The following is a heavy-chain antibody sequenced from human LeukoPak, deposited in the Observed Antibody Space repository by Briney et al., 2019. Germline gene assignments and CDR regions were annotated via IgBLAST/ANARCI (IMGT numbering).Heavy chain of an antibody. V-gene: IGHV4-39*07. Sequence: TSETLSLTCTVSGGSISSSGYYWGWIRQPPGKGLDWIGSIYYSGSTYYNPSLKSRVTISIDTSKNQFSLRLSSVTAADTAVYYCARASDYYYYYMDVWGKGTTVTVSS. CDR3: ARASDYYYYYMDV. J-gene: IGHJ6*03. CDR2: IYYSGST. CDR1: GGSISSSGYY.